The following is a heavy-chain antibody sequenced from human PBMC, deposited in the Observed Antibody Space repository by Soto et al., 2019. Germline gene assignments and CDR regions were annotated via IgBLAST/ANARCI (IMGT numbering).Heavy chain of an antibody. CDR2: IYYSGST. CDR1: GGSISSSSYY. Sequence: PSETLSLTCTVSGGSISSSSYYWGWIRQPPGKGLEWIGSIYYSGSTYYDPSLKSRVTISVDTSKNQFSLKLSSVTAADTAVYYCARERYRAGVNYYHYGMDVWGQGATVTVSS. J-gene: IGHJ6*02. D-gene: IGHD5-18*01. CDR3: ARERYRAGVNYYHYGMDV. V-gene: IGHV4-39*02.